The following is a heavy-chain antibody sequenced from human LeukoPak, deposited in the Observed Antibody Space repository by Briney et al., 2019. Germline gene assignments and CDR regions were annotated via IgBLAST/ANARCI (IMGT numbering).Heavy chain of an antibody. CDR2: INPNSGGT. CDR1: GYTFTGYY. J-gene: IGHJ6*03. Sequence: ASVKVSCKASGYTFTGYYMHWVRQAPGQGLEWMGWINPNSGGTNYAQKFQGRVTMTRDTSNSTAYMELSRLRSDDTAVYYCARSRGVMGYYYYMDVWGKGTTVTVSS. CDR3: ARSRGVMGYYYYMDV. D-gene: IGHD3-10*01. V-gene: IGHV1-2*02.